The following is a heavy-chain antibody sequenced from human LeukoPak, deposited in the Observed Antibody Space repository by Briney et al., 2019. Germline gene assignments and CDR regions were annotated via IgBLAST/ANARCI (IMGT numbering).Heavy chain of an antibody. J-gene: IGHJ5*02. D-gene: IGHD2-2*01. CDR2: IYYSGST. V-gene: IGHV4-31*03. CDR3: ARHIVVVPAAKGSRVNWFDP. CDR1: GGSISSGGYY. Sequence: SQTLSLTCTVSGGSISSGGYYWSWIRQHPGKGLEWIGYIYYSGSTYYNPSLKSRVTISVDTSKNQFSLKLSSVTAEDTAVYYCARHIVVVPAAKGSRVNWFDPWGQGTLVTVSS.